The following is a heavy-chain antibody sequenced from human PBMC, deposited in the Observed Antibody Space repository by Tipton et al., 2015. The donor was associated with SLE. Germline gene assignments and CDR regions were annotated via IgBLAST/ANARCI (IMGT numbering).Heavy chain of an antibody. CDR1: GFTFSDYY. Sequence: SLRLSCAASGFTFSDYYMSWIRQAPGKGLEWVSYISSSGSTIYYADSVKGRFTPSRDNAKNSLYLQMYSLRAEDTAVYYCASPDIVGATMDAFDIWGQGTMVTVSS. V-gene: IGHV3-11*01. D-gene: IGHD1-26*01. CDR3: ASPDIVGATMDAFDI. CDR2: ISSSGSTI. J-gene: IGHJ3*02.